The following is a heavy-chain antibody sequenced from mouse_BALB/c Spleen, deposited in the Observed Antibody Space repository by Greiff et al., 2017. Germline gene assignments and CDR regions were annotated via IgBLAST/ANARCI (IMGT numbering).Heavy chain of an antibody. CDR3: ARGRYDVVDY. D-gene: IGHD2-14*01. Sequence: EVKVVESGGGLVQPGGSRKLSCAASGFTFSSFGMHWVRQAPEKGLEWVAYISSGSSTIYYADTVKGRFTISRDNPKNTLFRQMTSLRSEDTARDYCARGRYDVVDYWGQGTTLTVSS. CDR1: GFTFSSFG. J-gene: IGHJ2*01. CDR2: ISSGSSTI. V-gene: IGHV5-17*02.